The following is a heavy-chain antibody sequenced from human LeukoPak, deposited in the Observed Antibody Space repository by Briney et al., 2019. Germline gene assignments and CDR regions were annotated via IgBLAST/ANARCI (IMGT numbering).Heavy chain of an antibody. CDR3: ARSYPGDRTFDY. CDR2: INHSGST. Sequence: PSETLSLTCAVYGGSFSGYYWSCIRQPPGKGLEWIGEINHSGSTNYNPSLKSRVTISVDTSKNQFSLRLSSVTAADTAVYYCARSYPGDRTFDYWGQGTLVTVSS. CDR1: GGSFSGYY. V-gene: IGHV4-34*01. D-gene: IGHD3-22*01. J-gene: IGHJ4*02.